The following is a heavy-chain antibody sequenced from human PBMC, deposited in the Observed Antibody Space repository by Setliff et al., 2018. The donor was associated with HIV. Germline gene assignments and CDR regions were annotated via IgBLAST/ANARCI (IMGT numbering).Heavy chain of an antibody. CDR1: GGSISSYY. D-gene: IGHD3-22*01. V-gene: IGHV4-59*04. CDR2: VSDSGSG. CDR3: AGRDTSRYFDDY. J-gene: IGHJ4*02. Sequence: SETLSLTCTVSGGSISSYYWGWIRQPPGKGLEWIGTVSDSGSGHYNPPLNSRVTISVDTSKNQLSLKLTSVTAADTAVYYCAGRDTSRYFDDYWGQGTLVTVSS.